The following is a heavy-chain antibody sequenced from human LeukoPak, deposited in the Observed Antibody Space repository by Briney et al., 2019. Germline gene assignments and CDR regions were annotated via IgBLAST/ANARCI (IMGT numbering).Heavy chain of an antibody. Sequence: PGGSLRLSCAASGFTFSRYWMSWVRQAPGRGLEWVANIKHDGSQKYYVDSVKGRITISRDNAKNSLYLQMNSLRGEDTAVYYCARDGMGGIKAFDIWGQGTMVTVSS. J-gene: IGHJ3*02. CDR3: ARDGMGGIKAFDI. CDR1: GFTFSRYW. V-gene: IGHV3-7*03. CDR2: IKHDGSQK. D-gene: IGHD3-10*01.